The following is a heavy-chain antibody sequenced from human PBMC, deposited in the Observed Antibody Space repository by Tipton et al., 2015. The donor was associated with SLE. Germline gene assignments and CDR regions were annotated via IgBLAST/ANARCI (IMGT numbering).Heavy chain of an antibody. CDR1: GGSISSHY. J-gene: IGHJ6*02. V-gene: IGHV4-59*11. Sequence: TLSLTCTVSGGSISSHYWSWIRQPPGKGLEWIGYIYYSGSTNYNPSLKSRVTISVDTSKNQFSLKLSSVTAADTAVYYCARDFGMGFRELLAMDVWGQGTTVTVSS. CDR2: IYYSGST. D-gene: IGHD3-10*01. CDR3: ARDFGMGFRELLAMDV.